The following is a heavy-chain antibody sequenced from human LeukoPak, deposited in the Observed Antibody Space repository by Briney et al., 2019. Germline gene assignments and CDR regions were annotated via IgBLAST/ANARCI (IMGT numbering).Heavy chain of an antibody. Sequence: SETLSLTCTVSGGSISSYYWSWIRQPPGKGLEWIGYIYYSGSTNYNPSLKSRVTISVDTSKNQFSLKLSSVTAADTAVYYCARDPGYSYGYWDYWGQGTLVTVSS. CDR2: IYYSGST. CDR3: ARDPGYSYGYWDY. J-gene: IGHJ4*02. D-gene: IGHD5-18*01. V-gene: IGHV4-59*01. CDR1: GGSISSYY.